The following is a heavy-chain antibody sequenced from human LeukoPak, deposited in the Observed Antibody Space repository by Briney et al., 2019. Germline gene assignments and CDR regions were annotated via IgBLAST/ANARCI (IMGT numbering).Heavy chain of an antibody. CDR3: AKASAMIVVVSKHFDY. Sequence: GGSLRLSCAASGFTFSSYGMHWVRQAPGKGLEWVANIKEDDSKIYYVDSVKGRFTISRDNSKNTLYLQSNSLRAEDTAVYYCAKASAMIVVVSKHFDYWGQGTLVTVSS. CDR1: GFTFSSYG. D-gene: IGHD3-22*01. V-gene: IGHV3-30*02. J-gene: IGHJ4*02. CDR2: IKEDDSKI.